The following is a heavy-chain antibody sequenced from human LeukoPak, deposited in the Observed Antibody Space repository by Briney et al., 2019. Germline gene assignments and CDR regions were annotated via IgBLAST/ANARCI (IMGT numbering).Heavy chain of an antibody. Sequence: GGSLRLSCAASGFTFSNNAMTWVRQAPGKGLEWVSGISGSGGSTYYADPVKGRFTISRDNAKNALYLQMNSLRAEDTAVYYCSSGSYHNDYWGQGTLVTVSS. D-gene: IGHD3-10*01. CDR2: ISGSGGST. CDR1: GFTFSNNA. V-gene: IGHV3-23*01. CDR3: SSGSYHNDY. J-gene: IGHJ4*02.